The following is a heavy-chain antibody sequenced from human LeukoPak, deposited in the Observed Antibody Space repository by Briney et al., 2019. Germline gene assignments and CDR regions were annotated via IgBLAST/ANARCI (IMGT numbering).Heavy chain of an antibody. D-gene: IGHD3-22*01. Sequence: SETLSLTCTVSGGSISSSHWSWIRQPAGKGLERIGRIYTSGSTNYNPSLKSRVTMSVDTSKNQFSLNLISVTAADTAVYYCARDTPESSGYIPFDNWGQGTLVTVSS. J-gene: IGHJ4*02. CDR2: IYTSGST. CDR1: GGSISSSH. V-gene: IGHV4-4*07. CDR3: ARDTPESSGYIPFDN.